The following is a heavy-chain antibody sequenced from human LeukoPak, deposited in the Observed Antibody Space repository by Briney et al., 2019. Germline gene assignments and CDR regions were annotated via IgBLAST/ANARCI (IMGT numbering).Heavy chain of an antibody. D-gene: IGHD1-1*01. CDR3: ANRRYNWNDAGGAFDI. J-gene: IGHJ3*02. Sequence: GGSLRLSCAASGFTFSSYSMNWVRQAPGKGLEWVAFIRYDGSNKYYADSVKGRFTISRDNSKNTLYLQMNSLRAEDTAVYYCANRRYNWNDAGGAFDIWGQGTMVTVSS. V-gene: IGHV3-30*02. CDR2: IRYDGSNK. CDR1: GFTFSSYS.